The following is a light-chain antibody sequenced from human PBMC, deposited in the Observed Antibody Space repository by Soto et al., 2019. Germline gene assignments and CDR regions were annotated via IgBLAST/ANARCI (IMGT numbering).Light chain of an antibody. J-gene: IGKJ3*01. Sequence: DIQLTHSPSTLSASIGDRVNITFCTSQSISSLLAWYQQKPEKAPKLLNYDASSLESGVPSRFRGSGSGTEFTLTISSLQPDDFATYYCQQYNSYPFTFGPGTKVDIK. CDR2: DAS. V-gene: IGKV1-5*01. CDR3: QQYNSYPFT. CDR1: QSISSL.